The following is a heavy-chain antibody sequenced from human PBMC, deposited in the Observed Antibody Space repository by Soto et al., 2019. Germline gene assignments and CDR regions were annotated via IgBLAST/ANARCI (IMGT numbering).Heavy chain of an antibody. J-gene: IGHJ5*02. CDR1: GGSFSGYY. V-gene: IGHV4-34*01. CDR3: VRGLAVPNWFDP. CDR2: INHSGST. D-gene: IGHD6-19*01. Sequence: SETLSLTCAVYGGSFSGYYWSWIRQPPGKGLEWIGEINHSGSTNYNPSLKSRVTISVDTSKNQFSLKLSSVTAADTAVYYCVRGLAVPNWFDPWGQGTLVTVSS.